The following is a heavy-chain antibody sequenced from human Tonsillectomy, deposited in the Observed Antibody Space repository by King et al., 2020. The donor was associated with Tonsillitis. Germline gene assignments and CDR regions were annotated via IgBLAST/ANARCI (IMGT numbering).Heavy chain of an antibody. CDR2: IYIGGST. CDR1: GFTVSSNY. Sequence: QLVESGGGLVQPGGSLRLSCAASGFTVSSNYMSWFRQAPGKGLEGVLVIYIGGSTYDADSVKVRFTISRHNSKNTLYLPMNSLRAEDTAVYYCARDLVSIAAAGTGSYYYYYMDVWGKGTTVTVSS. D-gene: IGHD6-13*01. J-gene: IGHJ6*03. V-gene: IGHV3-53*04. CDR3: ARDLVSIAAAGTGSYYYYYMDV.